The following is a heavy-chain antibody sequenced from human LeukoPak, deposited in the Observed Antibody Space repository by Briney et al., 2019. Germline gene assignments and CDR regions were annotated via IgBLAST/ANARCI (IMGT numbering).Heavy chain of an antibody. CDR2: INPNSGGT. J-gene: IGHJ4*02. Sequence: GASVKVSCKASGYTFTGYYMHWVRQAPGQGLEWMGWINPNSGGTNYAQKLQGRVTMTTDTSTSTAYMELRSLRSDDTAVYYCARDLGQYQLPKYFDYWGQGTLVTVSS. CDR3: ARDLGQYQLPKYFDY. CDR1: GYTFTGYY. V-gene: IGHV1-2*02. D-gene: IGHD2-2*01.